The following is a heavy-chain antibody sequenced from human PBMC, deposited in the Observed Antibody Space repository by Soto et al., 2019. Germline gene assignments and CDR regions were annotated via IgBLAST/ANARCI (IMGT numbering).Heavy chain of an antibody. CDR1: GSTFSTYG. Sequence: QVQLVQSGAEVKSPGASVKVSCKATGSTFSTYGISWVRQAPGQGLEWMGWIGVYNGNTNYGKKFQGRVSMTTDTSTSTAYMVLRSLRTDDTALYYCARYSGLTAVECFEPWGQGTLVTVSS. CDR3: ARYSGLTAVECFEP. J-gene: IGHJ5*02. V-gene: IGHV1-18*01. CDR2: IGVYNGNT. D-gene: IGHD3-3*01.